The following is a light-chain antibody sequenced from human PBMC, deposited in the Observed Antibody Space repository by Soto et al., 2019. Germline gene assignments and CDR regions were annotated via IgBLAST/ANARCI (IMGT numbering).Light chain of an antibody. Sequence: DIQMTQSPSSLPASVGDRVTITCRASQSVSSYLNWYQQKPGKAPKLLIYAASSLQSGVPSRFSGSGSGTGFTLTISSLQPEDFATYYCQQSYTSPHPFGQGTKLEIK. CDR3: QQSYTSPHP. J-gene: IGKJ2*01. CDR2: AAS. V-gene: IGKV1-39*01. CDR1: QSVSSY.